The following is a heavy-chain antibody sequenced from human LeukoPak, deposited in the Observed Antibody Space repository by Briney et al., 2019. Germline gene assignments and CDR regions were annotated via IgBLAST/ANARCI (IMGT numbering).Heavy chain of an antibody. CDR1: DFTFSSFG. J-gene: IGHJ4*02. V-gene: IGHV3-21*01. D-gene: IGHD3-22*01. Sequence: PGRSLRLSCVVSDFTFSSFGMNWVRQVPGKGLEWVSSISTRSSYIYYADSMKGRFTISRDNTKNSLYLQMNSLRAEDTAVYYCARSAGVVSGYYFDYWGQGSLVTVSS. CDR2: ISTRSSYI. CDR3: ARSAGVVSGYYFDY.